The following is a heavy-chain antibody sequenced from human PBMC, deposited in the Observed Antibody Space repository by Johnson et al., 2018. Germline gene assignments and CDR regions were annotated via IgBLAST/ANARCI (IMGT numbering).Heavy chain of an antibody. Sequence: VQLVESGGGLVQXGGSXRLXCAASGFTFSSYAMAWIRQAPGKGLEWVSQLTDNGHNTYYPDSVKGRFTISRDNSKNSLYLQMNSLKAEDTAVYYCTTTHPFYAMDVWGQGTTVTVS. J-gene: IGHJ6*02. CDR1: GFTFSSYA. CDR3: TTTHPFYAMDV. V-gene: IGHV3-23*04. CDR2: LTDNGHNT.